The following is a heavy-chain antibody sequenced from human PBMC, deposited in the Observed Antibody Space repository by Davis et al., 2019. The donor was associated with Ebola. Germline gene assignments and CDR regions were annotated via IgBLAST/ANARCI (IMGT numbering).Heavy chain of an antibody. Sequence: GGSLKLSCAASGFTFSSYSMSWIRQAPGKGLEWVSYISSSGSTIYYADSVKGRFTISRDNAKNSLYLQMNSLRAEDTAVYYCARVHTTYGMDVWGKGTTVTVSS. CDR1: GFTFSSYS. CDR3: ARVHTTYGMDV. J-gene: IGHJ6*04. V-gene: IGHV3-48*04. CDR2: ISSSGSTI. D-gene: IGHD1-1*01.